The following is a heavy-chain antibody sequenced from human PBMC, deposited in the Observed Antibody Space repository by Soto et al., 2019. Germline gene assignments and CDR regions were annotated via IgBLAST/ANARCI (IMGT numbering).Heavy chain of an antibody. J-gene: IGHJ4*02. V-gene: IGHV3-23*01. CDR1: GFTFSSYA. Sequence: GGSLRLSCAASGFTFSSYAMSWVRQAPGKGLEWVSAISGSGGSTYYADSVKGRFTISRDNSKNTLYLQMNSLRAEDTAVYYCAKDRWVYSSSWYGGGSEFDYWGQGTLVTVSS. CDR3: AKDRWVYSSSWYGGGSEFDY. D-gene: IGHD6-13*01. CDR2: ISGSGGST.